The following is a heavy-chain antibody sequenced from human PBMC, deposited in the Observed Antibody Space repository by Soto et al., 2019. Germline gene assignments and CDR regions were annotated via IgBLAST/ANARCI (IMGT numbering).Heavy chain of an antibody. D-gene: IGHD2-2*01. J-gene: IGHJ6*02. Sequence: SETLSLTCTVSGGSISSYYWSWIRQPPGKGLEWIGYIYYSGSTYYNPSLKSRVTISVDTSKNQFSLKLSSVTAADTAVYYCARSGLPSLTSGGMDIWGQGTTVTVSS. V-gene: IGHV4-59*12. CDR3: ARSGLPSLTSGGMDI. CDR2: IYYSGST. CDR1: GGSISSYY.